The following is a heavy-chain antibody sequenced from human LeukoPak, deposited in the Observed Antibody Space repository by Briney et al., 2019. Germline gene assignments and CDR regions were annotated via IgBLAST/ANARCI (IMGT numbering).Heavy chain of an antibody. V-gene: IGHV3-30*03. J-gene: IGHJ4*02. CDR3: VRGPFGQGVDY. D-gene: IGHD3-10*01. CDR2: MLSDGSTK. CDR1: GFTLSSYN. Sequence: GRSLRLSCAASGFTLSSYNIHWVRQAPGKGLEWVALMLSDGSTKHYADSVKGRFTISRDNSKNALFLQMDGLRAEDTAVCYCVRGPFGQGVDYWGQGTLVTVSS.